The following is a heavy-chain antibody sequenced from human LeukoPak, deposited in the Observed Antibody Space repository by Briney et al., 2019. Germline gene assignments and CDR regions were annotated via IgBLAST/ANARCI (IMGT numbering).Heavy chain of an antibody. V-gene: IGHV3-7*01. J-gene: IGHJ3*02. D-gene: IGHD1-1*01. CDR2: IKQDGSEK. CDR3: ARDSIIRGKTGACDI. Sequence: GGSLRLSCAASGFTFSTYWMSWVRQAPGKGLEWVANIKQDGSEKNYMDSVKGRFTISRDNAKNSLYLQMNNLRVEDTAVYYCARDSIIRGKTGACDIWGQGTMVTVSS. CDR1: GFTFSTYW.